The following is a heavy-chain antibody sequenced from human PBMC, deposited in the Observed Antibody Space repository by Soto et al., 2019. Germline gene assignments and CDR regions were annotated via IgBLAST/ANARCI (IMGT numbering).Heavy chain of an antibody. CDR3: ARFRPTYYDFWSGYRQRYGMDV. Sequence: SLTCAVYGGSFSGYYWSWIRQPPGKGLEWIGEINHSGSTNYNPSLKSRVTISVDTSKNQFSLKLSSVTAADTAVYYCARFRPTYYDFWSGYRQRYGMDVWGQGTTVTVSS. J-gene: IGHJ6*02. CDR1: GGSFSGYY. V-gene: IGHV4-34*01. D-gene: IGHD3-3*01. CDR2: INHSGST.